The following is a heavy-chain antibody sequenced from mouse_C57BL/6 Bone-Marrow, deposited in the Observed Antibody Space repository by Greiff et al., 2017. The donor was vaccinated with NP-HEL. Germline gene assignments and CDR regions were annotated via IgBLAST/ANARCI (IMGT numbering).Heavy chain of an antibody. J-gene: IGHJ1*03. V-gene: IGHV4-1*01. CDR3: ARPGYYGSSYGWYFDV. Sequence: GVDFSRYWMSWVRRAPGKGLEWIGEINPDSSTINYAPSLKDKFIISRDNAKNTLYLQMSKVRSEDTALYYCARPGYYGSSYGWYFDVWGTGTTVTVSS. CDR1: GVDFSRYW. CDR2: INPDSSTI. D-gene: IGHD1-1*01.